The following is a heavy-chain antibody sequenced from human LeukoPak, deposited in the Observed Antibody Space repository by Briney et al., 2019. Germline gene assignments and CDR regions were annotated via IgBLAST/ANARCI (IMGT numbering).Heavy chain of an antibody. CDR3: ARDYSYPDY. CDR1: GVSMSAYQ. J-gene: IGHJ4*02. V-gene: IGHV4-4*07. CDR2: IYTSGRT. D-gene: IGHD5-18*01. Sequence: SETLSLTCTVSGVSMSAYQWSWVRQSPEKGLEWIGRIYTSGRTNYNPSLNSRVTMSVDTSKNQFSLKLNSVTAADTAVYYCARDYSYPDYWGQGALVTVSS.